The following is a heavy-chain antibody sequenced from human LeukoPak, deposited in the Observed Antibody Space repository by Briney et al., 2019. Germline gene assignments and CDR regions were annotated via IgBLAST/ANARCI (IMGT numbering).Heavy chain of an antibody. V-gene: IGHV3-48*03. D-gene: IGHD1-26*01. CDR2: ISSSGSTI. Sequence: GVSLRLSCAASGFTFSSYEMNWVRQVPGKGLEWVSYISSSGSTIYYADSVKGRFTISRDNAKNSLYLQMNSLRAEDTAGYYCARDMGGYFDLWGRGTLVTVSS. CDR1: GFTFSSYE. CDR3: ARDMGGYFDL. J-gene: IGHJ2*01.